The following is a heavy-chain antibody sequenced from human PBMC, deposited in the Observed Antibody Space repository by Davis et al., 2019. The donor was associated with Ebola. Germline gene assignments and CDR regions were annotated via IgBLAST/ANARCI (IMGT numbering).Heavy chain of an antibody. D-gene: IGHD6-6*01. CDR1: GFTFSNYV. CDR3: VIGGLAARPGASYLDF. Sequence: GESLKISCAASGFTFSNYVMSWVRQAPGKGLEWVSVISGSGVSTYYADSVKGRFTISRDNSKNTLHLQMNSLRAEDTAVYYCVIGGLAARPGASYLDFWGQGTLVTVSS. V-gene: IGHV3-23*01. CDR2: ISGSGVST. J-gene: IGHJ4*02.